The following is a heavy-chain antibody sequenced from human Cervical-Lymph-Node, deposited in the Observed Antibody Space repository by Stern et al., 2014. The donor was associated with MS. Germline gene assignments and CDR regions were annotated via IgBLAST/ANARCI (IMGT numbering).Heavy chain of an antibody. CDR3: VRQYLLKYFDY. D-gene: IGHD2/OR15-2a*01. CDR2: INPGDDST. J-gene: IGHJ4*02. CDR1: GYTFSNYD. Sequence: QMQLVESGAEVKKPGASVKLSCKASGYTFSNYDIHWVRQAPGQGLEWMGLINPGDDSTTYAPKFQGRLTMTTDTSTSTVFLDLRSLRSEDTAVYSCVRQYLLKYFDYWGQGTLVTVSS. V-gene: IGHV1-46*01.